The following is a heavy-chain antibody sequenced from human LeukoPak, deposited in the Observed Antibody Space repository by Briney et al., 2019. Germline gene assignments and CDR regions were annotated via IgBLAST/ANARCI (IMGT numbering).Heavy chain of an antibody. Sequence: ASVKVSCKVSGYTLTELSMHWVRQAPGKGLEWMGGFDPEDGETIYAQKFQGRVIMTEDKSTDTAYMELSSLRSEDTAVYYCARDGGDGYKANWFDTWGQGTLVTVSS. J-gene: IGHJ5*02. V-gene: IGHV1-24*01. CDR1: GYTLTELS. CDR2: FDPEDGET. CDR3: ARDGGDGYKANWFDT. D-gene: IGHD5-24*01.